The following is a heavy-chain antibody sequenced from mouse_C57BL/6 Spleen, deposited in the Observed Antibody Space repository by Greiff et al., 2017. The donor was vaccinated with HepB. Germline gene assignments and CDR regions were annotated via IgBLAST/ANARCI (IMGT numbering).Heavy chain of an antibody. Sequence: VQLQQSGAELVRPGSSVKLSCKASGYTFTSYWMHWVKQRPIQGLEWIGNIDPSDSETHYNQKFKDKATLTVDKSSSTAYMQLSSLTSEDSAVYYCARDYDGYFDVWGTGTTVTVSS. CDR3: ARDYDGYFDV. CDR1: GYTFTSYW. V-gene: IGHV1-52*01. CDR2: IDPSDSET. J-gene: IGHJ1*03. D-gene: IGHD2-4*01.